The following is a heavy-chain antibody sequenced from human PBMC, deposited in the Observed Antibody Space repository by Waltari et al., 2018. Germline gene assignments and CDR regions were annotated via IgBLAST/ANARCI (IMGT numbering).Heavy chain of an antibody. Sequence: EVQLVESGGGLVQPGGSLRLSCTASGFTLSIYYMDWVRLAPGKGLEWVANIKQDGSEKHYVDSVEGRFTIFRDNTKNSLYLQMNSLRADDTAVYYCARAATGSYYYYFDLWGRGTPVTVSS. CDR1: GFTLSIYY. J-gene: IGHJ2*01. CDR2: IKQDGSEK. CDR3: ARAATGSYYYYFDL. V-gene: IGHV3-7*04. D-gene: IGHD1-1*01.